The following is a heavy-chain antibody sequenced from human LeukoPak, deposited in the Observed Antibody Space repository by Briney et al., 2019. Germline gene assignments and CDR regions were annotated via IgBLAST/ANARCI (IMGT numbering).Heavy chain of an antibody. D-gene: IGHD2-2*01. CDR1: GYTFTSYG. V-gene: IGHV1-18*04. Sequence: ASVTVSCKASGYTFTSYGISWVRQAPGQGLEWMGWISAYNGNTNYAQKLQGRVTMTTDTPTSTAYMELRSLRSDDTAVYYCARADIVVVPADSWFDPWGQGTLVTVSS. CDR3: ARADIVVVPADSWFDP. CDR2: ISAYNGNT. J-gene: IGHJ5*02.